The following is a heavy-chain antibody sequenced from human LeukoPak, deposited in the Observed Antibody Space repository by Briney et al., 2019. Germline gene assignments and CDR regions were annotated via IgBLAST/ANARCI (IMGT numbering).Heavy chain of an antibody. V-gene: IGHV3-7*01. CDR3: ARSPCTRYSGYDLDFLYDYYYMDV. Sequence: PGGSLRLSCAASGFTFSSYWMSWVRQAPGKGQEWVANIKQDGSEKYYVDSVKGRFTISRDNAKNSLYLQMNSLRAEDTALYYCARSPCTRYSGYDLDFLYDYYYMDVWGKGTTVTVSS. CDR1: GFTFSSYW. J-gene: IGHJ6*03. D-gene: IGHD5-12*01. CDR2: IKQDGSEK.